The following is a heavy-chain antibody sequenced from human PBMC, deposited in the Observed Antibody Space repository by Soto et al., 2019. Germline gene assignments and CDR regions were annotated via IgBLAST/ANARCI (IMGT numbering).Heavy chain of an antibody. CDR2: ISSSSSYT. Sequence: QVQLVESGGGLVKPGGSPRLSCAASGFTFSDYYMSWIRQAPGKGLEWVSYISSSSSYTNYADSVKGRFTISRDNAKNSLYLQMNSLRAEDTAVYYCAREMYMRSSSEAFFDYWGQGTLVTVSS. V-gene: IGHV3-11*06. CDR3: AREMYMRSSSEAFFDY. D-gene: IGHD6-6*01. J-gene: IGHJ4*02. CDR1: GFTFSDYY.